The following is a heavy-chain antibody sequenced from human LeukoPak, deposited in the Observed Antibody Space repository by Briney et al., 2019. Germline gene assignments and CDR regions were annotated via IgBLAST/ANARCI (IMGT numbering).Heavy chain of an antibody. CDR2: THYRSKWYN. Sequence: SQTLSLTCAISGDSVSSNSAAWNWIRQSPSRGLEWLGRTHYRSKWYNDYAVSVKSRITINPDTSKNQFSLQLNSVTPEDTAVYYCARDTSLPRGFTGWFDPWGQGTLVTVSS. D-gene: IGHD2-8*02. CDR1: GDSVSSNSAA. CDR3: ARDTSLPRGFTGWFDP. J-gene: IGHJ5*02. V-gene: IGHV6-1*01.